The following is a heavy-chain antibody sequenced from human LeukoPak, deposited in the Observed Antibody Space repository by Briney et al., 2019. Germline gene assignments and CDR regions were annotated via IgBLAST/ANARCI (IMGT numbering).Heavy chain of an antibody. CDR1: GGSISSGSYY. D-gene: IGHD2-2*02. J-gene: IGHJ5*02. Sequence: SETLSLTCTVSGGSISSGSYYWSWIRQPPGKGLEWIGYIYYSGSTYYNPSLKSRVTISVDTSKNQFSLKLSSVTAADTAVYDCAGEYPDSDWFDPWGQGTLVTVSS. CDR2: IYYSGST. V-gene: IGHV4-30-4*08. CDR3: AGEYPDSDWFDP.